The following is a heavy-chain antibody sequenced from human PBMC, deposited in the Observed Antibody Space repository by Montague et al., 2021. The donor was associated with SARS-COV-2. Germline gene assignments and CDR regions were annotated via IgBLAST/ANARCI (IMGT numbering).Heavy chain of an antibody. CDR1: GFTFSSYG. J-gene: IGHJ6*02. Sequence: SLRLSCTASGFTFSSYGINWVRQAPGKGLEWVAVIWYDGNSKYYADSVKGRFTITRDNSKNTLYLQMNSLRAEDTAVYYCAREYDSKGYYYYGMDVWGQGTTVTVSS. D-gene: IGHD4-11*01. V-gene: IGHV3-33*01. CDR3: AREYDSKGYYYYGMDV. CDR2: IWYDGNSK.